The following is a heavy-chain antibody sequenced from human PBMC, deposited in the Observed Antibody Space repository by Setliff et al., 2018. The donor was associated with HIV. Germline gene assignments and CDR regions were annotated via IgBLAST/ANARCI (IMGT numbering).Heavy chain of an antibody. CDR1: GYSFTNSW. V-gene: IGHV5-51*01. CDR2: IHPSDSDT. Sequence: GESLKISCRGSGYSFTNSWIGWVRQMPGKGLEWMGIIHPSDSDTRYSPSFQGQVTISVDKSISTAYLQWSSLKASDTAMYYCARRLQFLEFLHGVGGLDVWGQGTTVTVSS. D-gene: IGHD3-3*01. CDR3: ARRLQFLEFLHGVGGLDV. J-gene: IGHJ6*02.